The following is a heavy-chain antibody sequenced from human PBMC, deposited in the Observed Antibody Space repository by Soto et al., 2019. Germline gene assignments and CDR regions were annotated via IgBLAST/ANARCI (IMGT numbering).Heavy chain of an antibody. CDR2: ISYDGGDK. V-gene: IGHV3-30-3*01. Sequence: GGSLRLSCEASGFTFTNYAIHWVRQAPGKGLEWVAVISYDGGDKYYADSVKGRFTISRDNSMNTLYLQMNTLRAEDTAVYYCVRAPGEGVRASWFFDYWGQGILVTVSS. CDR1: GFTFTNYA. D-gene: IGHD3-22*01. J-gene: IGHJ4*02. CDR3: VRAPGEGVRASWFFDY.